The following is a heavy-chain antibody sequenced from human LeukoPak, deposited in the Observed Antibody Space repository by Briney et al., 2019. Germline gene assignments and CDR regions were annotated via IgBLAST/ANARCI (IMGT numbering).Heavy chain of an antibody. J-gene: IGHJ3*02. CDR3: ARDVYGVGDIVVVPAGGFDI. V-gene: IGHV1-2*02. D-gene: IGHD2-2*01. Sequence: ASVKVSCKASGYTFTGYYMHWVRQAPGQGLEWMGWINPNSGGTNYAQKFQGRVTMTRDTSISTAYMELSRLRSDDTAVYYCARDVYGVGDIVVVPAGGFDIWGQGTMVTVSS. CDR2: INPNSGGT. CDR1: GYTFTGYY.